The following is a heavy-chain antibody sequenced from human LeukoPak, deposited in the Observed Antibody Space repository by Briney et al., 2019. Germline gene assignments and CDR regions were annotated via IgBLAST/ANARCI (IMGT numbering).Heavy chain of an antibody. D-gene: IGHD6-13*01. J-gene: IGHJ4*02. CDR1: VYTFTGYY. CDR2: INPNSGGT. V-gene: IGHV1-2*02. CDR3: ARSSSWDLDY. Sequence: ASVKVSCKASVYTFTGYYMHWVRQPPGQGLEWMGWINPNSGGTNYAQKFQGRVTMTRDTYISTAYMELSRLRSDDTAVYYCARSSSWDLDYWGQGTLVTVSS.